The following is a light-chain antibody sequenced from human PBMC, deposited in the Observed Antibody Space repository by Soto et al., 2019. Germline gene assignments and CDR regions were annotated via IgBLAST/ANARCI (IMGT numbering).Light chain of an antibody. Sequence: EIVMTQSPATLSASPGERATLSCRASQSVSNNLAWYHQKPGQAPRLLIYGASTRATGIPARFSGSGSGTEFTLTISSLQPEDFAVYYCQQYNNWWTFGQGNKVEIK. CDR2: GAS. CDR3: QQYNNWWT. V-gene: IGKV3-15*01. CDR1: QSVSNN. J-gene: IGKJ1*01.